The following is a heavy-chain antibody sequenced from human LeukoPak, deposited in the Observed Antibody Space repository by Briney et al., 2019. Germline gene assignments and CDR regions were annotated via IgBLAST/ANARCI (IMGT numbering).Heavy chain of an antibody. V-gene: IGHV4-59*01. J-gene: IGHJ4*02. D-gene: IGHD3-22*01. CDR1: GGSISSYY. CDR3: ARASSGYHVDY. CDR2: IYYSGST. Sequence: SETLSLTCTVSGGSISSYYWSWIRQPPGKGLEWIGYIYYSGSTNYNPSLKSQVTISVDTSKNQFSLKLSSVTAADTAVYYCARASSGYHVDYWGQGTLVTVSS.